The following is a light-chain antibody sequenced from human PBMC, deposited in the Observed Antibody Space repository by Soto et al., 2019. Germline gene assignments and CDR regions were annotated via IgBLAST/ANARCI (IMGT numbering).Light chain of an antibody. CDR1: QSVSSSY. V-gene: IGKV3-20*01. CDR3: QQYVSSPPT. J-gene: IGKJ4*01. Sequence: EAVLTQSPGTQSLTPWQRATLSCRASQSVSSSYLAWYQQKPGQALRLLIYGASSRATGIPDRFSGSGSGTDFTLTISRLEPEDFAVYYCQQYVSSPPTFGGGTKVDI. CDR2: GAS.